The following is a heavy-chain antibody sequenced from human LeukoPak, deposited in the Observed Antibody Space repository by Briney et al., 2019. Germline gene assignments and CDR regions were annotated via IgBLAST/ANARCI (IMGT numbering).Heavy chain of an antibody. V-gene: IGHV1-18*01. Sequence: GAAVTVSCKASGYTFTSYGMSWVRQAPGQGREWMGWISAYNGNTNYAQKLQGRVIMTTDTSTSTAYMELRSLRSDDTAVYYCTRGGPRDYSNNRSPGGVWGQGTLVTVSS. CDR2: ISAYNGNT. CDR1: GYTFTSYG. CDR3: TRGGPRDYSNNRSPGGV. D-gene: IGHD4-11*01. J-gene: IGHJ4*02.